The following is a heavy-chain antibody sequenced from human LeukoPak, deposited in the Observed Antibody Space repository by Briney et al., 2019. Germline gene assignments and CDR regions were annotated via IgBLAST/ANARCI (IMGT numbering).Heavy chain of an antibody. V-gene: IGHV4-59*01. CDR1: GGSISSYY. D-gene: IGHD6-13*01. J-gene: IGHJ6*03. CDR2: IYYSGST. CDR3: ATRIATDYYYYYMDV. Sequence: SETLPLTCTVSGGSISSYYWSWIRQPPGKGLEWIGYIYYSGSTNYNPSLKSRVTISVDTSKNQFSLKLSSVTAADTAVYYCATRIATDYYYYYMDVWGKGTTVTISS.